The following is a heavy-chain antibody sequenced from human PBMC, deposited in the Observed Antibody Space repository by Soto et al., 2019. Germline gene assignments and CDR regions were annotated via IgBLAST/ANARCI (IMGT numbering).Heavy chain of an antibody. CDR3: ARGDDYGDYRGDY. J-gene: IGHJ4*02. D-gene: IGHD4-17*01. CDR2: MSPKNGET. Sequence: ASVKVSCKASGHSFTTFDINWVRQAAGEGLEWMGWMSPKNGETGYAQKFQGRVTMTSDTSASTAYMELRSLRSDDTAVYYCARGDDYGDYRGDYWGQGTLVTVSS. V-gene: IGHV1-8*01. CDR1: GHSFTTFD.